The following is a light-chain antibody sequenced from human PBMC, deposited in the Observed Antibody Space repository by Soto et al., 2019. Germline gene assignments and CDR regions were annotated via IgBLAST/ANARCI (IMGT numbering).Light chain of an antibody. CDR1: RNISIF. J-gene: IGKJ2*01. V-gene: IGKV1-39*01. Sequence: DIQMTQSPSSLSASVGDRVTITCRASRNISIFLHWYQQRPGKAPKLLIYAASSFLSGVPARFSGSGSGTEFTLTISSLQVEDFATYFCQQSFTTPPYTFGQGTKLDIK. CDR3: QQSFTTPPYT. CDR2: AAS.